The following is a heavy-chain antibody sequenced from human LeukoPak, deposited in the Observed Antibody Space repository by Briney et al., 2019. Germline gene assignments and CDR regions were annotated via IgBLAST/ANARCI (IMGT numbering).Heavy chain of an antibody. CDR2: IKKDGSEK. D-gene: IGHD5-18*01. CDR1: GFTFSSYW. V-gene: IGHV3-7*01. J-gene: IGHJ4*02. Sequence: GGSLRLSCAASGFTFSSYWMSWVRQAPGKGLEWVANIKKDGSEKYYVDSVKGRFTISRDNAKTSLYLQMNSLRAEDMAVYYCARDLSGVTGYTYGRGIDYWGQGTLVTVSS. CDR3: ARDLSGVTGYTYGRGIDY.